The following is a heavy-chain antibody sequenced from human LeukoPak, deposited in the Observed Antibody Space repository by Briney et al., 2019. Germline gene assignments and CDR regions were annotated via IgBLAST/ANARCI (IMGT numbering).Heavy chain of an antibody. V-gene: IGHV4-34*01. CDR2: INHSGTT. CDR3: ARVDTAMSAFDP. Sequence: PEGALLLTCAGSGGSFRDYYKRWIRPPPGKGMEWIGQINHSGTTNYNPSLKSRVTISVDTSRNQFSLKLSSVTAADTAVYYCARVDTAMSAFDPWGQGTPVTVSS. D-gene: IGHD5-18*01. J-gene: IGHJ5*02. CDR1: GGSFRDYY.